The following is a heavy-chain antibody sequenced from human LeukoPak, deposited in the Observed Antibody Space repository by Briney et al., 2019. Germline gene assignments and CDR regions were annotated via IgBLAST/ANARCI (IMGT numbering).Heavy chain of an antibody. Sequence: SETLSLTCTVSGGSISSSNYYWGWIRQPPGKGLEWIGSIYYSGSILYSPSLKSRVTISVDTSKNQFSLKLSSVTAADTAVYFCARERGYGGTFDYWGQGTLVTVSS. CDR2: IYYSGSI. V-gene: IGHV4-39*02. J-gene: IGHJ4*02. D-gene: IGHD4-23*01. CDR3: ARERGYGGTFDY. CDR1: GGSISSSNYY.